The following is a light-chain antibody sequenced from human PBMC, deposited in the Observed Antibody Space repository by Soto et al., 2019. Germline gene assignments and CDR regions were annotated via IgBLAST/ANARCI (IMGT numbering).Light chain of an antibody. CDR2: GAS. CDR1: QSISSS. CDR3: QQSYSTPRT. Sequence: EIQMTQSPSALSASVGDRVTITCRASQSISSSLTWYQQKPGKAPKLLLYGASSLQSGVPSRFSGSGSGTDFTLTISSLQPEDFATYNCQQSYSTPRTFGQGTKV. V-gene: IGKV1-39*01. J-gene: IGKJ1*01.